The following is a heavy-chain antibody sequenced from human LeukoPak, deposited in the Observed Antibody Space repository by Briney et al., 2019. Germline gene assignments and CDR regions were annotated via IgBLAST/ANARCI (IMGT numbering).Heavy chain of an antibody. Sequence: PSETLSLTCTVSGDPNSRYHWSWMRQPPGGGLEGIGYIYYTRSTHHNLSLKRRVTITVDTSKHQFSLKLSSVTAADTAVYYCARVRYSDVLTGYYGDGYFDYWGQGTLVTVSS. D-gene: IGHD3-9*01. CDR2: IYYTRST. CDR3: ARVRYSDVLTGYYGDGYFDY. J-gene: IGHJ4*02. CDR1: GDPNSRYH. V-gene: IGHV4-59*01.